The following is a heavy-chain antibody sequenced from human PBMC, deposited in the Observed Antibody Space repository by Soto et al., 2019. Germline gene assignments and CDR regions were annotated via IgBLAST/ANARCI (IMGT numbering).Heavy chain of an antibody. V-gene: IGHV1-69*13. Sequence: ASVKVSCKASGGTFSSYAISWVRQAPGQGLEWMGGIIPIFGTANYAQKFQGRVTITADESTSTAYMELSSLRSEDTAVYYCARVGRRYCSGGSCYYFDYWGQGTLVTVSS. CDR2: IIPIFGTA. CDR1: GGTFSSYA. CDR3: ARVGRRYCSGGSCYYFDY. D-gene: IGHD2-15*01. J-gene: IGHJ4*02.